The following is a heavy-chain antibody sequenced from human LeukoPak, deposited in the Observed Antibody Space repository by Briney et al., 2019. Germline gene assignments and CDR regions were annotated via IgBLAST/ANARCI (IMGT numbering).Heavy chain of an antibody. J-gene: IGHJ4*02. CDR2: IYYSGST. Sequence: PSETLSLTCTVSGGSISSSSYYWGWIRQPPGKGLEWIGSIYYSGSTYYNPSLKSRVTISVDTSKNQFSLKLSSVTAADTAVYYCARGGSGRDSLTPTHWGQGTLVTVSS. D-gene: IGHD3-10*01. CDR3: ARGGSGRDSLTPTH. CDR1: GGSISSSSYY. V-gene: IGHV4-39*07.